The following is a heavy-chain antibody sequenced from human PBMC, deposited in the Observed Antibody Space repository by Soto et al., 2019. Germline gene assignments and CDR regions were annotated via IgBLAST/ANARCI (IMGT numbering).Heavy chain of an antibody. J-gene: IGHJ2*01. CDR2: ISPYNGHT. CDR3: AKSRTISKRYFDL. CDR1: GYSFTSFG. D-gene: IGHD4-4*01. Sequence: QVQLVQSESEVKKPGASVKVSCKASGYSFTSFGISWVRHAPGQGLEWMGWISPYNGHTNYAQKFQGRITMTTDTSRSTGYMELRSLRSDDMAVYYCAKSRTISKRYFDLWGRGTLVTVSS. V-gene: IGHV1-18*03.